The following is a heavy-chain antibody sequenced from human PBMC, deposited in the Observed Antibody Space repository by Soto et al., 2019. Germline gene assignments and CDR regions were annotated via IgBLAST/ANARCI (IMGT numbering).Heavy chain of an antibody. V-gene: IGHV1-2*02. J-gene: IGHJ4*02. Sequence: ASVKVSCKSSGYTFTGYYMHWVREATGHGLEWMGWINPNSGGTNYAQKFQGRVTMTRDTSISTAYMELSRLRSDDTAVYYCARGLITMVRGVLPDTNSLAYWGQGTLVTVAS. CDR1: GYTFTGYY. CDR3: ARGLITMVRGVLPDTNSLAY. D-gene: IGHD3-10*01. CDR2: INPNSGGT.